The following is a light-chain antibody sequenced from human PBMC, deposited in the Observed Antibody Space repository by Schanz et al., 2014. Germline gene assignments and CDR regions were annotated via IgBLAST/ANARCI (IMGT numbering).Light chain of an antibody. Sequence: EIVLTQSPATLSLSPGERATLSCRASQSVSSYLAWYQQKPGQAPRLLIYDASNRATGIPARFSGSGSGTDFTLTINSLQPDDFASYYCQHYNSYPWTFGQGTKVEIK. J-gene: IGKJ1*01. CDR1: QSVSSY. V-gene: IGKV3-11*01. CDR2: DAS. CDR3: QHYNSYPWT.